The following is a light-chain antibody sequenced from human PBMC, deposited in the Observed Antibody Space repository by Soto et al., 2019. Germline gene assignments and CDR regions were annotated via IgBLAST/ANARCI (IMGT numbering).Light chain of an antibody. V-gene: IGKV4-1*01. CDR1: QSVLYSSNNKNY. CDR2: WAS. J-gene: IGKJ4*01. Sequence: DIVMTQSPDSLAVSLGERATIKCKSSQSVLYSSNNKNYLAWYQQKPGQPPRLLFSWASARDSGVPDRFSGSGSETDFTLTISSVQAEDVAVYYCRQYYSTPLTFGGGTKVE. CDR3: RQYYSTPLT.